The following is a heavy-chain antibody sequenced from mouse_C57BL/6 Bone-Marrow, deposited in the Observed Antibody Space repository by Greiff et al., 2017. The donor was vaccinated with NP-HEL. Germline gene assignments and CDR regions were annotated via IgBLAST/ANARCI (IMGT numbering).Heavy chain of an antibody. CDR3: ARNDDGNYYYYAMDY. J-gene: IGHJ4*01. V-gene: IGHV2-9-1*01. D-gene: IGHD2-3*01. CDR2: IWTGGGT. CDR1: GFSLTSYA. Sequence: VQVVESGPGLVAPSQSLSITCTVSGFSLTSYAISWVRQPPGKGLEWLGVIWTGGGTNYNSALKSRLSISKDNSKSQVFLKMNSLQTDDTARYYCARNDDGNYYYYAMDYWGQGTSVTVSS.